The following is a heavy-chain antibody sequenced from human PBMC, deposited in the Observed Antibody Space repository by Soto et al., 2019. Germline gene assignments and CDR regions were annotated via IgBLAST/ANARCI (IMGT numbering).Heavy chain of an antibody. Sequence: QVQLVESGGGVVQPGRSLRLSCAASGFTFSSYGMHWVRQAPGKGLEWVAVISYDGSNKYYADSVKGRFTISRDNSKNTLYLQMNSLRAEDTAVYYCAKGGLSRYCSGGSCYAKPFDNWFDPWGQGTLVTVSS. CDR3: AKGGLSRYCSGGSCYAKPFDNWFDP. J-gene: IGHJ5*02. CDR2: ISYDGSNK. D-gene: IGHD2-15*01. V-gene: IGHV3-30*18. CDR1: GFTFSSYG.